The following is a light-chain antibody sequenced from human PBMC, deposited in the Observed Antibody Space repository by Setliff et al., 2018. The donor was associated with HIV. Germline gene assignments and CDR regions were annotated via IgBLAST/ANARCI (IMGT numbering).Light chain of an antibody. V-gene: IGLV2-14*01. CDR3: SSYTTNTTFV. J-gene: IGLJ1*01. CDR2: EVT. Sequence: ALTQPASVSGSPGQSITISCTGTSSDVGNYNYVSWYQQHPGKAPKLMIYEVTYRPSGVSNRFSGSKSGNTASLTISGLQAEDEADYYCSSYTTNTTFVFGTGTSHRP. CDR1: SSDVGNYNY.